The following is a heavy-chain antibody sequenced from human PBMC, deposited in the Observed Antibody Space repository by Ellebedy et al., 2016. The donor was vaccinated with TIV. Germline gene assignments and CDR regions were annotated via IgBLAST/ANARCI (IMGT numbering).Heavy chain of an antibody. CDR3: ARTRGGEFDF. D-gene: IGHD3-10*01. CDR1: GFTFSDYY. J-gene: IGHJ4*02. V-gene: IGHV3-11*06. CDR2: ISGTSSPI. Sequence: GESLKISCVASGFTFSDYYMAWVRQAPGRGLELVSYISGTSSPISYADSVRGRFTVSRDSAGNSLYVQMNGLTVDDTALYFCARTRGGEFDFWGQGSLVTVSS.